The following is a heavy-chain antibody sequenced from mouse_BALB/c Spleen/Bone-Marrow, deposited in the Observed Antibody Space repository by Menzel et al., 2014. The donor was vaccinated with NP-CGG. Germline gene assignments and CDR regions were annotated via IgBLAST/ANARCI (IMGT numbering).Heavy chain of an antibody. J-gene: IGHJ2*01. D-gene: IGHD4-1*01. CDR3: TRGGNWDDLDS. Sequence: DVQLVESGGGLVQPGGSRKLSCAASGFTFSSFGMHWVRQAPEKGLEWVAYISSGSSTIFYADTVKGRFTVSRDNPKNTLFLQMTSVRSEDTAMYFCTRGGNWDDLDSWGQGTTLTVSS. V-gene: IGHV5-17*02. CDR1: GFTFSSFG. CDR2: ISSGSSTI.